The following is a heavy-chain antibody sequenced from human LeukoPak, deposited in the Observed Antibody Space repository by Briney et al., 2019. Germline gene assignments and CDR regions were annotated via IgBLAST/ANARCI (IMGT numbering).Heavy chain of an antibody. CDR3: ARNYYVSSGYYYSLGY. Sequence: GRSLRLSCAASGFTISSYAMHWVRQAPGKGLEWVAVISYDGSNKYYADSVKGRFTISRDNSKNTLYLQMNSLRAEGTAVYCCARNYYVSSGYYYSLGYWGQGTLVTVSS. J-gene: IGHJ4*02. D-gene: IGHD3-22*01. CDR1: GFTISSYA. V-gene: IGHV3-30-3*01. CDR2: ISYDGSNK.